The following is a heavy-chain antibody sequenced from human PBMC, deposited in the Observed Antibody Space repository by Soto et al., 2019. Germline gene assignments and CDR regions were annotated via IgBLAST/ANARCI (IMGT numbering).Heavy chain of an antibody. J-gene: IGHJ4*02. D-gene: IGHD6-19*01. CDR3: ARLPVAELYRDY. Sequence: QVQLVQSGAEVKKPGSSVKVSCKASGGTFSSYAISWVRQAPGQGLEWMGGIIPIFGTANYAQKFQGRVTITADESTSTAYMALSSRRSEDTAVYSCARLPVAELYRDYWGQGTLVTVSS. V-gene: IGHV1-69*12. CDR2: IIPIFGTA. CDR1: GGTFSSYA.